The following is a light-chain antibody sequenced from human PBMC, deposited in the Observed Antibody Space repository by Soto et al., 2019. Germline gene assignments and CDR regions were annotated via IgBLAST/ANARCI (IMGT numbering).Light chain of an antibody. J-gene: IGKJ1*01. CDR2: KAS. CDR3: QQYHIYSGT. CDR1: QTIDSW. V-gene: IGKV1-5*03. Sequence: IRMTQSPSSFSASTGDRVTITCRASQTIDSWLAWYQQRPGKPPNLLIYKASTLASGVPSRFSGSGSGTEFTLTINSLQPDDFATYYCQQYHIYSGTFGQGTKVDIK.